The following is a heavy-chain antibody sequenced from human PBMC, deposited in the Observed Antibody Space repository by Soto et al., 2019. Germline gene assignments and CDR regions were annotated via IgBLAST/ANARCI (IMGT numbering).Heavy chain of an antibody. V-gene: IGHV4-34*01. CDR2: INPRGSN. J-gene: IGHJ4*02. D-gene: IGHD4-17*01. Sequence: QVHLQQWGAGLLKPSETLSLTCAVYGGSLSGYYWCWIRQPPGKGLEWIGEINPRGSNNYTPTLKSRVTLSGDTPKNQFSLRLTSVTAADTAVYYCARGRDGGAANWCQGTLVTVSS. CDR3: ARGRDGGAAN. CDR1: GGSLSGYY.